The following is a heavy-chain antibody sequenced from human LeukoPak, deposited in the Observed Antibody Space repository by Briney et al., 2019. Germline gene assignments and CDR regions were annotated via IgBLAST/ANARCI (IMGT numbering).Heavy chain of an antibody. J-gene: IGHJ6*03. CDR2: IIPIFGTA. Sequence: SVKVSCKASGGTFSSYAISWVRQAPGQGLEWMGGIIPIFGTANYAQKFQGRVTITADESTSTAYMGLSSLRSEDTAVYYCARGVVVPAAISYYYYMDVWGKGTTVTVSS. CDR3: ARGVVVPAAISYYYYMDV. D-gene: IGHD2-2*02. CDR1: GGTFSSYA. V-gene: IGHV1-69*01.